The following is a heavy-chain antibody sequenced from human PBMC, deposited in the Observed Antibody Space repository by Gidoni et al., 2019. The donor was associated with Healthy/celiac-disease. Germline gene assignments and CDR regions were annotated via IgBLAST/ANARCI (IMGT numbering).Heavy chain of an antibody. CDR2: ISGSGGST. CDR1: GFTFSSYA. Sequence: EVQLLESGGGLVKPGGSLRLSCAASGFTFSSYAMSWVRQAPGKGLEWVSAISGSGGSTYYADSVKGRFTISRDNAKNTLYLQMNSLRAEDTAVYYCAKGGLRWQTFDYWGQGTLVTVSS. D-gene: IGHD4-17*01. V-gene: IGHV3-23*01. CDR3: AKGGLRWQTFDY. J-gene: IGHJ4*02.